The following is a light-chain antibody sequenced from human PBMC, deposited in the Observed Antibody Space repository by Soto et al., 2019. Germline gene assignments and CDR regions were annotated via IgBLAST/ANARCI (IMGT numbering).Light chain of an antibody. CDR2: DAS. J-gene: IGKJ5*01. Sequence: EIVLTQSPGTLSLSPGERATLSCRASQSVSSSYLAWYQQKPGQAPRLLIYDASNRATGIPARFSGSGSGTDFTLTISSLEPEDFAVYYCQQRSNWPVTLGQGSRLEIK. V-gene: IGKV3-11*01. CDR3: QQRSNWPVT. CDR1: QSVSSSY.